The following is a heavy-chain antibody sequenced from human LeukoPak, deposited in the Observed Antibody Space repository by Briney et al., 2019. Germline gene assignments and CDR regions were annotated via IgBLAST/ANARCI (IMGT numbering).Heavy chain of an antibody. J-gene: IGHJ5*02. Sequence: SETLSLTCAVYGGSFSGYYWSWMRQPPGEGLEWIGDINQSGSTTYNPSLKSRVTILVDTSKNQFSLELTSVTAADTAVYYSARDYGDSRNYNWFDPWGQGTLVTVSS. CDR3: ARDYGDSRNYNWFDP. CDR1: GGSFSGYY. CDR2: INQSGST. V-gene: IGHV4-34*01. D-gene: IGHD4-17*01.